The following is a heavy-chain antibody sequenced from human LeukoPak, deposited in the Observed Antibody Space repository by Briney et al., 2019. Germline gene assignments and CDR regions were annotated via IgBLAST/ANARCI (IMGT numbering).Heavy chain of an antibody. CDR1: GFTFSSYS. CDR3: ARGKPYDTPRYYYYYMDV. Sequence: GGSLRLPCAASGFTFSSYSMNWVRQAPGKGLEWVSSISSSSSYIYYADSVKGRFTISRDNAKNSLYLQMDSLRAEDTAVYYCARGKPYDTPRYYYYYMDVWGKGTTVTVSS. V-gene: IGHV3-21*01. D-gene: IGHD5-12*01. CDR2: ISSSSSYI. J-gene: IGHJ6*03.